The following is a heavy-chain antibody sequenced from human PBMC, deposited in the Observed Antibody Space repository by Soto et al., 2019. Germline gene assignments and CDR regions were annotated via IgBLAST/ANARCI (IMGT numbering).Heavy chain of an antibody. Sequence: EVQLVESGGGLVQPGVSLRISCAASGFTFSSTWMSWVRQAPGKGLEWVANIKQDGSEMYYVDSVKGRFTISRDNAKRSLYLQMNSLSSDDKAVYFCARDGIPPFGVDIMCFGSWGEGSKVTVSS. CDR1: GFTFSSTW. V-gene: IGHV3-7*01. CDR2: IKQDGSEM. CDR3: ARDGIPPFGVDIMCFGS. J-gene: IGHJ4*02. D-gene: IGHD3-3*01.